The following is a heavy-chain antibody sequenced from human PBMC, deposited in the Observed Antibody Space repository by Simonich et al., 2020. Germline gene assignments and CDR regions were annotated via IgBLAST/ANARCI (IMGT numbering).Heavy chain of an antibody. J-gene: IGHJ6*02. Sequence: QVQLQESGPGLVKPSETLSLTCAVSGYSISSGYYWGWIRQPPGKGLEWIGSIYHSGSTYYNPSPKSRVTISVDTSKNQFSLKLSSVTAADTSVYYCARVGYSNYYYYGMDVWGQGTTVTVSS. CDR2: IYHSGST. V-gene: IGHV4-38-2*01. CDR1: GYSISSGYY. CDR3: ARVGYSNYYYYGMDV. D-gene: IGHD6-13*01.